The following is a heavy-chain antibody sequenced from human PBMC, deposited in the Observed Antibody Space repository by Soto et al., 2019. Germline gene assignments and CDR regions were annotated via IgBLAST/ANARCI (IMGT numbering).Heavy chain of an antibody. V-gene: IGHV3-23*01. CDR3: ANREMVPGYYYYYMDV. D-gene: IGHD2-8*01. Sequence: GGSLRLSCAASGFTFSSYAMSWVRQAPGKGLEWVSAISGSGGSTYYADSVKGRFTISRDNSKNTLYLQMNSLRAEDTAVYYCANREMVPGYYYYYMDVWGKGTTVTVSS. CDR2: ISGSGGST. J-gene: IGHJ6*03. CDR1: GFTFSSYA.